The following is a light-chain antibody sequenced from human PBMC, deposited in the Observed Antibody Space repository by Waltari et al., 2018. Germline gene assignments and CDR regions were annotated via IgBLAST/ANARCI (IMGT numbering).Light chain of an antibody. CDR2: GAS. V-gene: IGKV1-16*01. CDR3: QQYKTFPLT. CDR1: QGMSKF. Sequence: DIQMTQSPSSLAASVGDRVTITCRASQGMSKFLAWFRQKPGKAPESWIYGASSLQSGVPSRFSGSGSGTDFTLTISSLQPEDFASYYCQQYKTFPLTFGGGTKVEIK. J-gene: IGKJ4*01.